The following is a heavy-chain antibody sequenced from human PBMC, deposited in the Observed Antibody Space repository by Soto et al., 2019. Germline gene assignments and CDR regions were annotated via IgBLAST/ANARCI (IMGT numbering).Heavy chain of an antibody. CDR3: AHRPLGGSYFDY. J-gene: IGHJ4*02. CDR1: GFSLSTSGVG. V-gene: IGHV2-5*02. D-gene: IGHD2-15*01. CDR2: IYWDDDK. Sequence: QITLKESGPTLVKPTQTLTLTCTFSGFSLSTSGVGVGWIRQPPGKALEWLALIYWDDDKRYSPSLKSRLTITNDTSKNQVVLTMTNMDPVDTATYYCAHRPLGGSYFDYWGQGTLVTVSS.